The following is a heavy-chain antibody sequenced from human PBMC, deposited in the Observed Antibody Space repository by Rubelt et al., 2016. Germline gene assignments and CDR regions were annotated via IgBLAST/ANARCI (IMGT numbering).Heavy chain of an antibody. CDR1: GFSLGTSGM. Sequence: ESGPALVKPTQTLTLTCTFSGFSLGTSGMCVSWIRQPPGKGLEWIGEINHSGSTNYNPSLKSRVTISVDTSKNQFSLKLSSVTAADTAVYYCARGKEGLGVTMMDYWGQGTLVTVSS. D-gene: IGHD3-22*01. CDR2: INHSGST. J-gene: IGHJ4*02. V-gene: IGHV4-39*07. CDR3: ARGKEGLGVTMMDY.